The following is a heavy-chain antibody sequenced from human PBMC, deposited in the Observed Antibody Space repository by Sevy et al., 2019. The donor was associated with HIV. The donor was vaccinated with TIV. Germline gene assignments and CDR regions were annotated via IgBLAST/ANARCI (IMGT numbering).Heavy chain of an antibody. CDR2: ITAYKDNT. D-gene: IGHD3-3*01. V-gene: IGHV1-18*01. CDR3: TRVDTEYEFGDV. CDR1: GYTLNNYG. J-gene: IGHJ6*02. Sequence: ASVKVSCKASGYTLNNYGISWVRQAPGQGLEWIGWITAYKDNTNYAQNFQGRVTMTTDTSTSTAYMELRSLRSDDTAVYYCTRVDTEYEFGDVWGQGTTVTVSS.